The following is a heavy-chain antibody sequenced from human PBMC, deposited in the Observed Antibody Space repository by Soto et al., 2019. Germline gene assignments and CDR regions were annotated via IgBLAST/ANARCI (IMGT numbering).Heavy chain of an antibody. D-gene: IGHD6-19*01. CDR2: ISAYNGNT. V-gene: IGHV1-18*01. CDR3: ARITRSSGWGRYYDYMVV. CDR1: GYTFTSYC. Sequence: ASVKLACKASGYTFTSYCISWVRQAPGQGLEWMGWISAYNGNTNYAQKLQGRVTMTTDTSTSTAYMELRSLRSDDTAVYYCARITRSSGWGRYYDYMVVWGKGSTVTVSS. J-gene: IGHJ6*03.